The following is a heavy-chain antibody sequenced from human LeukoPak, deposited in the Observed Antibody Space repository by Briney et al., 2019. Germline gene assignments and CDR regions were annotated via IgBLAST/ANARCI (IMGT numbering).Heavy chain of an antibody. CDR3: ARPVDGDAFDI. CDR2: INPNSGGK. Sequence: GASVTVSCKASVYTFTGYYMHWVRQAPGQGLAWMGWINPNSGGKKDAHKFQGRVTMTRDTSISTAYMELSRLRSDDTAVYYCARPVDGDAFDIWGQGTMVTVSS. J-gene: IGHJ3*02. CDR1: VYTFTGYY. D-gene: IGHD4-23*01. V-gene: IGHV1-2*07.